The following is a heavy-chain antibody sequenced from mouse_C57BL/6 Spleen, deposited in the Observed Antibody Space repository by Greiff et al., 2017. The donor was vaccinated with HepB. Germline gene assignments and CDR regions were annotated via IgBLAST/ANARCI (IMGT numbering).Heavy chain of an antibody. D-gene: IGHD1-1*01. Sequence: EVQLMESGGGLVKPGASLKLSCAASGFTFSDYGMHWVRQAPEKGLEWVAYISSGSSTIYYAETVKGRFTISIDNATNTLFLQMTSLRSEDSAMYYCARHYGTPIDYWGQGTTLTVSS. CDR3: ARHYGTPIDY. CDR2: ISSGSSTI. V-gene: IGHV5-17*01. CDR1: GFTFSDYG. J-gene: IGHJ2*01.